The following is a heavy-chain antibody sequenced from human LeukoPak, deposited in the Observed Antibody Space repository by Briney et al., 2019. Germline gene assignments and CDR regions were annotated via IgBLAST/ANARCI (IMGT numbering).Heavy chain of an antibody. D-gene: IGHD3-22*01. V-gene: IGHV3-23*01. CDR1: GFTFSSYA. CDR2: TSGDGGAT. CDR3: AKDRPNYYGSYGHYYRRDGDY. J-gene: IGHJ4*02. Sequence: PGGSLRLSCAASGFTFSSYAMSWVRQSTGKGLEWVSSTSGDGGATYCSNSVKGRFTISRDNSRNTLYLQMNSLRAEDAAVYYCAKDRPNYYGSYGHYYRRDGDYWGQGTLVTVSS.